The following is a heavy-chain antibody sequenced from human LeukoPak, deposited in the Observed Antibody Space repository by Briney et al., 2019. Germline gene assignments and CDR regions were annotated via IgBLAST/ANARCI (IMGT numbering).Heavy chain of an antibody. Sequence: GGSLRLSCVASGFSFSDYYMSWIRQAPGKGLEWVSYISSSGDYTNYADSVKGRFTISRDNAKNSLYLQMNSLRAEDTAVYYCARDAKYYYDDNGFYGFDIWGQGTMVTVSS. D-gene: IGHD3-22*01. V-gene: IGHV3-11*05. CDR1: GFSFSDYY. CDR2: ISSSGDYT. CDR3: ARDAKYYYDDNGFYGFDI. J-gene: IGHJ3*02.